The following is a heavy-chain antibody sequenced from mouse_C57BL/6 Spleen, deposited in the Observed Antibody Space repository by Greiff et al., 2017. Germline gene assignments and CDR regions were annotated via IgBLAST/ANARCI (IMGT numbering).Heavy chain of an antibody. CDR2: INYDGSST. Sequence: EVKLMESEGGLVQPGSSMKLSCTASGFTFSDYYMAWVRQVPEKGLEWVANINYDGSSTYYLDSLKSRFIISRDNAKNILYLQMGSLKSEDTATYYCARDGAGGFAYWGQGTLVTVSA. V-gene: IGHV5-16*01. CDR1: GFTFSDYY. J-gene: IGHJ3*01. CDR3: ARDGAGGFAY.